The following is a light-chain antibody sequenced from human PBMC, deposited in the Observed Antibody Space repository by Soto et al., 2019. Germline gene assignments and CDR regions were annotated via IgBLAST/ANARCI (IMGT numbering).Light chain of an antibody. CDR3: QKYNRTPRT. CDR2: EAS. CDR1: QDISDH. V-gene: IGKV1-27*01. J-gene: IGKJ1*01. Sequence: DFQMTQSPSSLSASVGDRVTITCRASQDISDHLAWYQHKPGKVPKLLIYEASTLQSGVTSRFSGGGSVTDFTLTISSLQPEDVATYYCQKYNRTPRTFGQGTKVELK.